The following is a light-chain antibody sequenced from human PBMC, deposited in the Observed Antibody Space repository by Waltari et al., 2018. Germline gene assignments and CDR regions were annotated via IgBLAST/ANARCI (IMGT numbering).Light chain of an antibody. CDR1: QGISTY. J-gene: IGKJ3*01. Sequence: DIQMTQSPSSLSASAGDTVTITCRASQGISTYLNWYQQKPGKAPKRLIYAASSLESGVPSRFSGSGSATDFTLTISSLQPEDFATYYCLQYNSHPFTFGPGTKLDIK. CDR3: LQYNSHPFT. V-gene: IGKV1-17*01. CDR2: AAS.